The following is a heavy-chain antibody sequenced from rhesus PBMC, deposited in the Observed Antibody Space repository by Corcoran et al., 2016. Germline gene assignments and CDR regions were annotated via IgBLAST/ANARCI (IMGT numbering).Heavy chain of an antibody. Sequence: QVQLQESGPGLVKPSETLSLTCAVSGYSISSGYGWSWIRQHPGKGLEWIGYISYWGSNQYTPSFKSRGTSSIDTSKNQFSLKLSSVTAADTAVYYGARVNYSYKGNFDYWGQGVLVTVSS. V-gene: IGHV4-127*01. CDR1: GYSISSGYG. J-gene: IGHJ4*01. D-gene: IGHD5-12*01. CDR3: ARVNYSYKGNFDY. CDR2: ISYWGSN.